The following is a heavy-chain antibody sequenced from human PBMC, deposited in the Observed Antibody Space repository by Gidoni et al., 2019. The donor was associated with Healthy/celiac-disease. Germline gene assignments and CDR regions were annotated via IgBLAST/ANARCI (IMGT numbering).Heavy chain of an antibody. Sequence: EVQLLESGGGLVQPGGSLRLSCAASGFTFSSYAMGWGRQAPGKGLEGVSAISGSGGSTYYADFVKGRFTISRDNSKNTLYLQMNSLRAEDTAVYYCAKLRGSGSPDYFDYWGQGTLVTVSS. CDR1: GFTFSSYA. CDR3: AKLRGSGSPDYFDY. D-gene: IGHD3-10*01. CDR2: ISGSGGST. J-gene: IGHJ4*02. V-gene: IGHV3-23*01.